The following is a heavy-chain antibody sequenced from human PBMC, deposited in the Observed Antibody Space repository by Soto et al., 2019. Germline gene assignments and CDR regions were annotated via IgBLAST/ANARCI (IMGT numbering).Heavy chain of an antibody. V-gene: IGHV3-11*01. D-gene: IGHD3-16*01. CDR2: ISNSGRTI. CDR3: ARLPYPLGWFDP. CDR1: GFSFSDYY. Sequence: QVQLVESGGGLVKPGGSLRLSCAASGFSFSDYYMSWIRQAPGKGLEWISYISNSGRTIYYADSLKGRVTISRDNAKNSLYLQMHSLRVDDTAMYYCARLPYPLGWFDPWGQGTLVTVSS. J-gene: IGHJ5*02.